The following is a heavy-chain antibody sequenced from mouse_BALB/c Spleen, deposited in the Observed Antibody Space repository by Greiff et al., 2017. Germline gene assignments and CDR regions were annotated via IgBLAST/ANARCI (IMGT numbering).Heavy chain of an antibody. CDR3: ARGDDYDEEWFAY. Sequence: VKLKESGPGLVAPSQSLSITCTVSGFSLTSYGVHWVRQPPGKGLEWLGVIWAGGSTNYNSALMSRLSISKDNSKSQVFLKMNSLQTDDTAMYYCARGDDYDEEWFAYWGQGTLVTVSA. CDR2: IWAGGST. J-gene: IGHJ3*01. D-gene: IGHD2-4*01. CDR1: GFSLTSYG. V-gene: IGHV2-9*02.